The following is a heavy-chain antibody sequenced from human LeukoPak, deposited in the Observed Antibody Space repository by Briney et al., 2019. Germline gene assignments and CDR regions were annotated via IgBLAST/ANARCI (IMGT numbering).Heavy chain of an antibody. CDR3: AKGGSGYYSHPDY. D-gene: IGHD3-22*01. Sequence: GRSLRLSCAASGFTFDDYAMHWVRQAPGKGLEWVSGISWNSGSIGYADSVKGRFTISRDNAKNSLYLQMNSLRAEDTALYYCAKGGSGYYSHPDYWGQGTLVTVSS. J-gene: IGHJ4*02. CDR2: ISWNSGSI. CDR1: GFTFDDYA. V-gene: IGHV3-9*01.